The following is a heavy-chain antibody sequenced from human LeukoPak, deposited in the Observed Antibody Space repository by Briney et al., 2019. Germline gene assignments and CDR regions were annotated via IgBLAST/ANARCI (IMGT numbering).Heavy chain of an antibody. Sequence: ASVMVSCKASGYTFTSYDINWVRQATGQGLEWMGWMNPNSGNTGYAQKFQGRVTMTRNTSISTAYMELSSLRSEDTAVYYCARGGGYSDGFDPWGQGTRVTVSS. V-gene: IGHV1-8*01. J-gene: IGHJ5*02. D-gene: IGHD5-24*01. CDR2: MNPNSGNT. CDR1: GYTFTSYD. CDR3: ARGGGYSDGFDP.